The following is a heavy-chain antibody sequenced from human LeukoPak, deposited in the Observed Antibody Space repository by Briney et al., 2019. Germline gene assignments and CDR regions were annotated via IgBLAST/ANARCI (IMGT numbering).Heavy chain of an antibody. D-gene: IGHD2/OR15-2a*01. V-gene: IGHV1-69*13. Sequence: SVKVSCKASGGSFSSYAISWVRQAPGQGLEWMGGIIPIFGTANYAHKFQGRVTITADESTSTAYMELSSLRSEDTAVYYCARANMYNYYYYYMDVWGKGTTVTISS. CDR1: GGSFSSYA. J-gene: IGHJ6*03. CDR3: ARANMYNYYYYYMDV. CDR2: IIPIFGTA.